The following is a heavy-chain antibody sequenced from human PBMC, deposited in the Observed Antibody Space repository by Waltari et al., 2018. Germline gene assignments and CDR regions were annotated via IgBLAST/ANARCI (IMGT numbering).Heavy chain of an antibody. CDR3: AREYKAPLGY. Sequence: QVQLVQSGAEVKKPGASVKVSCKASGYTFTGYYMHWVRQAPGQGLEWMGWMNPNSGNTGYAQKFQGRVTMTRNTSISTAYMELSSLRSEDTAVYYCAREYKAPLGYWGQGTLVTVSS. CDR1: GYTFTGYY. D-gene: IGHD3-16*01. J-gene: IGHJ4*02. V-gene: IGHV1-8*02. CDR2: MNPNSGNT.